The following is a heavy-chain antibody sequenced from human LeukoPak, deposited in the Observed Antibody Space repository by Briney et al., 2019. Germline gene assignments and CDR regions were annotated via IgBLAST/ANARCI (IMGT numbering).Heavy chain of an antibody. J-gene: IGHJ4*02. CDR2: IYPGDSDT. CDR3: ARSPIGYFDWLALYY. D-gene: IGHD3-9*01. CDR1: GYSFTSYW. V-gene: IGHV5-51*01. Sequence: GESLKISCKGSGYSFTSYWTGWVRQMPGEGLEWMGIIYPGDSDTRYNPSFQGQVTISADKSISTAYLRWSSLKASDTAMYYCARSPIGYFDWLALYYWGQGTLVTVSS.